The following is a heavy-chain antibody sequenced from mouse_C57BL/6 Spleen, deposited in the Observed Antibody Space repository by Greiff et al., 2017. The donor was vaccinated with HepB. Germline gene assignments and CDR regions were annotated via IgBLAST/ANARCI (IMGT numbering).Heavy chain of an antibody. CDR2: INPSTGGT. Sequence: EVQLQQSGPELVKPGASVKISCKASGYSFTGYYMHWVKQSSEKSLEWIGEINPSTGGTSYNQKFKGKATLTVDKSSSTAYMQLKSLTSEDSAVYYCARGGWDVGYAMDYWGQGTSVTVSS. J-gene: IGHJ4*01. CDR3: ARGGWDVGYAMDY. V-gene: IGHV1-43*01. D-gene: IGHD4-1*01. CDR1: GYSFTGYY.